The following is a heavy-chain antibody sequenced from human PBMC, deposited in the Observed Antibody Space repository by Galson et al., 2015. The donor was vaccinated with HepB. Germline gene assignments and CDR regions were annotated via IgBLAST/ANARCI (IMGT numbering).Heavy chain of an antibody. V-gene: IGHV3-30*04. CDR3: ARSGRGQQLVRPSYYYYGMDV. D-gene: IGHD6-13*01. CDR2: ISYDGSNK. CDR1: GFTFSSYA. Sequence: SLRLSCAASGFTFSSYAMHWVRQAPGKGLEWVAVISYDGSNKYYADSVKGRFTISRDNSKNTLYLQMNSLRAEDTAVYYCARSGRGQQLVRPSYYYYGMDVWGQGTTVTVSS. J-gene: IGHJ6*02.